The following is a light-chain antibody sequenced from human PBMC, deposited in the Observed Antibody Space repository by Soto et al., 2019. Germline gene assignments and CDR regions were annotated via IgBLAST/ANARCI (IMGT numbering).Light chain of an antibody. V-gene: IGKV1-12*01. CDR1: QGISSW. Sequence: DIQMTQSPSSVSASVGDRVTITCRATQGISSWLAWYQQKPGKAPKLLIYGAFSLQSGAPSRFSGSGSGTDFTLTISGLQPEDLSTYYCQQANSFPFTFGPGTKVDIK. CDR3: QQANSFPFT. CDR2: GAF. J-gene: IGKJ3*01.